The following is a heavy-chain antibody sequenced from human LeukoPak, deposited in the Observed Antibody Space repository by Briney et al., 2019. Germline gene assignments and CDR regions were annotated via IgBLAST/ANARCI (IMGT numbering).Heavy chain of an antibody. Sequence: GGSLRLSCAASGFTFSSYAMGWVRQAPGKGLEWVSAISGSGGSTYYADSVKGRFTISRDNSKNTLYLQMNSLRAEDTAVYYCAKDQDIVVVVIDYWGQGTLVTVSS. CDR3: AKDQDIVVVVIDY. CDR1: GFTFSSYA. J-gene: IGHJ4*02. CDR2: ISGSGGST. D-gene: IGHD2-15*01. V-gene: IGHV3-23*01.